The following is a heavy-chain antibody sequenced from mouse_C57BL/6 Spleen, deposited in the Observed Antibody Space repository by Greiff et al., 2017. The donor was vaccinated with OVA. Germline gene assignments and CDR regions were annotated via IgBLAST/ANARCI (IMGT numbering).Heavy chain of an antibody. D-gene: IGHD2-5*01. CDR3: ARDSNYEGFAY. J-gene: IGHJ3*01. V-gene: IGHV1-22*01. Sequence: EVQLQQSGPELVKPGASVKMSCKASGYTFTDYNMHWVKQSHGKSLEWIGYINPNNGGTSYNQKFKGKATLTVNKSSSTAYMELRSLTSEDAAVYYCARDSNYEGFAYWGQGTLVTVSA. CDR1: GYTFTDYN. CDR2: INPNNGGT.